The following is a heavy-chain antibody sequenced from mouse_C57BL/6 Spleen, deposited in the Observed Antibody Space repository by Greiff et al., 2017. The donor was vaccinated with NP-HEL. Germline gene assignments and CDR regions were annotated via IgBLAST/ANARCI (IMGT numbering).Heavy chain of an antibody. CDR1: GYSITSGYY. Sequence: EVQLQQSGPGLVKPSQSLSLTCSVTGYSITSGYYWNWIRQFPGNKLEWMGYISYDGSNNYNPSLKNRISITRDTSKNQFFLKLNSVTTEDTATYYCARELRLRAYWGQRTLVTVSA. CDR3: ARELRLRAY. D-gene: IGHD3-2*02. J-gene: IGHJ3*01. V-gene: IGHV3-6*01. CDR2: ISYDGSN.